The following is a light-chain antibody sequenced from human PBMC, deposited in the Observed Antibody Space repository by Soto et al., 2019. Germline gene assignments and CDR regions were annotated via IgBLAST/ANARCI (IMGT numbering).Light chain of an antibody. CDR3: ATWDDSLSCPV. V-gene: IGLV1-47*01. J-gene: IGLJ2*01. CDR2: RNN. Sequence: QSVLAQPPSASGTPGQRVTISCSGSTSNIGNHYVYWYQQLPGTAPKLLIFRNNQRPSGGPDRFSGSKSGTSASLAISGLRSEDETDYFCATWDDSLSCPVFGGGTKVTVL. CDR1: TSNIGNHY.